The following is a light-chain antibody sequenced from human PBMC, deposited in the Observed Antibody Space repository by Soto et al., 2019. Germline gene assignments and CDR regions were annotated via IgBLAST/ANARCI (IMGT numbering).Light chain of an antibody. V-gene: IGLV2-14*01. CDR2: EVS. J-gene: IGLJ1*01. Sequence: QSALTQPASVSGSPGQSITISCTGTSSDVGGYNHVSWYQHHPGKAPKLMIYEVSNRPSGVSDRFSGSKSGNTASLTISGLQAEDEADYYCNSYTGGNPSYVFGTGTKLTVL. CDR1: SSDVGGYNH. CDR3: NSYTGGNPSYV.